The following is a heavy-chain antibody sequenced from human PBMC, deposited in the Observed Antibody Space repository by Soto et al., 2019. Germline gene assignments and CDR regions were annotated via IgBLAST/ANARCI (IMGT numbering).Heavy chain of an antibody. V-gene: IGHV4-39*01. D-gene: IGHD1-26*01. CDR2: IYYSGST. Sequence: SETLSLTCTVSGGSISSSSYYWGWIRQPPGKGLEWIGSIYYSGSTYYNPSLKSRITINPDTSKNQFSLQLNSVTPEDTAVYYCARGPTLDWELLSRYYYGMDVWGQGTTVTVSS. J-gene: IGHJ6*02. CDR3: ARGPTLDWELLSRYYYGMDV. CDR1: GGSISSSSYY.